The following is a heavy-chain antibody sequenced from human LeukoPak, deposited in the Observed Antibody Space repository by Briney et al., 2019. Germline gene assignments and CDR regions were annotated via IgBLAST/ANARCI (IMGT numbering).Heavy chain of an antibody. CDR2: ISSSGTTI. D-gene: IGHD6-19*01. Sequence: GGSLRLSCAASGFTFSDYYMSWIRQAPGKGLEWVSYISSSGTTIYYADSVEGRFTISRDNAKNSLYLQMNSLRAEDTAVYYCAREPKQWLVPIDYWGQGTLVTVSS. J-gene: IGHJ4*02. CDR1: GFTFSDYY. V-gene: IGHV3-11*04. CDR3: AREPKQWLVPIDY.